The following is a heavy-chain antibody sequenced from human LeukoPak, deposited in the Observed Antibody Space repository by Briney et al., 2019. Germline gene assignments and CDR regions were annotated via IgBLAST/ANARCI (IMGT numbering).Heavy chain of an antibody. CDR1: GFTFSSYG. CDR2: ISYDGSNK. J-gene: IGHJ4*02. D-gene: IGHD3-10*01. CDR3: AKDGWCGEFGEYYFDY. V-gene: IGHV3-30*18. Sequence: GGSLRLSCAASGFTFSSYGMHWVRQAPGKGLEWVAVISYDGSNKYYADSVKGRFTISRDNSKNTLYLQMNSLRAEDTAVYYCAKDGWCGEFGEYYFDYWGQGTLVTVSS.